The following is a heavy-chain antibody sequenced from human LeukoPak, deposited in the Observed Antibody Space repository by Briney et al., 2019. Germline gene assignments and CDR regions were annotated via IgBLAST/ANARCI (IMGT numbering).Heavy chain of an antibody. CDR1: GGSISSSSYY. J-gene: IGHJ4*02. Sequence: SETLSLTCTVSGGSISSSSYYWGWLRQPPGTGLEWIGSIYYSGSTYYNPSLKSRVTISVDTSENQFSLKLSSVTAADTAVYYCARISIVLMVYAMDYWGQGALVTVSS. D-gene: IGHD2-8*01. CDR3: ARISIVLMVYAMDY. V-gene: IGHV4-39*01. CDR2: IYYSGST.